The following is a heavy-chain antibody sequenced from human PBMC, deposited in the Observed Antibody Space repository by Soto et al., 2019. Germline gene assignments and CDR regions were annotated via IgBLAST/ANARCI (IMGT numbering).Heavy chain of an antibody. CDR1: GVSISNYY. Sequence: ASETLSLTCTVSGVSISNYYWSWIRQTPTKGLEWIGYMYYTGSTSYNPSLKSRVTTSVDTSKSQFSLKLSSVTAADTAVYYCARTKVAAGDYYYYMDVWGRGTTVTVSS. V-gene: IGHV4-59*08. CDR2: MYYTGST. D-gene: IGHD2-15*01. CDR3: ARTKVAAGDYYYYMDV. J-gene: IGHJ6*03.